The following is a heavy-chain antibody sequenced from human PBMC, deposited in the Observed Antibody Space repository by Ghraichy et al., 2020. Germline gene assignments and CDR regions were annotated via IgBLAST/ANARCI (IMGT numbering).Heavy chain of an antibody. CDR3: ARDRRSGSYYLGY. Sequence: GSLNISCAASGFTFSSYGMHWVRQAPGKGLEWVAVIWYDGSNKYYADSVKGRFTISRDNSKNTLYLQMNSLRAEDTAVYYCARDRRSGSYYLGYWGQGTLVTVSS. CDR1: GFTFSSYG. V-gene: IGHV3-33*08. D-gene: IGHD3-10*01. J-gene: IGHJ4*02. CDR2: IWYDGSNK.